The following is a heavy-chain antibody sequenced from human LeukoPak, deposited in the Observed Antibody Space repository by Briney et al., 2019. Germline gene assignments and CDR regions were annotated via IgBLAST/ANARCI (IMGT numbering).Heavy chain of an antibody. Sequence: PGGSLRLSCAASGFTFSSYAMSWVRQAPGKGLEWVSAISGSGGSTYYADSVKGRFTISRDNSKNTLYLQMNSLRAEDTAVYYCAKGDYDILTGYPNVDYWGQGTLVTVSS. V-gene: IGHV3-23*01. J-gene: IGHJ4*02. D-gene: IGHD3-9*01. CDR2: ISGSGGST. CDR3: AKGDYDILTGYPNVDY. CDR1: GFTFSSYA.